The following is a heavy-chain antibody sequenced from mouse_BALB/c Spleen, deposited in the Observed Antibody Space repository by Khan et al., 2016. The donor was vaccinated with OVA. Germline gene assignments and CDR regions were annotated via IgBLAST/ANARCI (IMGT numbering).Heavy chain of an antibody. D-gene: IGHD4-1*01. J-gene: IGHJ3*01. Sequence: EVQVVESGGDLVKPGGSLKLSCAASGFTFSSYSMSWVRQTPDKRLEWVASISSGGDYTYYPDSVKGRFTISRDNAKNTLYLQMSDLKSEDTAMYYCADHLPGSFAYWGQGTLVTVSA. CDR1: GFTFSSYS. CDR3: ADHLPGSFAY. V-gene: IGHV5-6*01. CDR2: ISSGGDYT.